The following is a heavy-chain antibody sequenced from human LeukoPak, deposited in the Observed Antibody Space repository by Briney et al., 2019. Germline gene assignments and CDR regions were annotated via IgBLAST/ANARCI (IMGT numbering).Heavy chain of an antibody. CDR2: ISSSGTTI. CDR3: ARVAYCGGDCYSYYYYYYMDV. V-gene: IGHV3-11*04. Sequence: GGSLRLSCAASGFTFSDYYMSWIRQAPGKRMEWISYISSSGTTIYYADSVEGRFTTSRDNAKNSLYLQMNSLRVEDTAVYYCARVAYCGGDCYSYYYYYYMDVWGKGTTVTVSS. CDR1: GFTFSDYY. D-gene: IGHD2-21*02. J-gene: IGHJ6*03.